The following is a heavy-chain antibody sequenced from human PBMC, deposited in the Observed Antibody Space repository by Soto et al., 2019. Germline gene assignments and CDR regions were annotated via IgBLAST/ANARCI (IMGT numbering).Heavy chain of an antibody. CDR1: GFTFDDYG. V-gene: IGHV3-20*01. CDR2: INWNGGST. D-gene: IGHD3-10*01. Sequence: EVQLVESGGGVVRPGGSLRLSCAASGFTFDDYGMSWVRQAPGKGLEWVSGINWNGGSTGYADSVKGRFTISRDNAKNTLYLQRNSLRAEDTALYHCARDDGPYGDRWYFDLWGRGTLVTVSS. J-gene: IGHJ2*01. CDR3: ARDDGPYGDRWYFDL.